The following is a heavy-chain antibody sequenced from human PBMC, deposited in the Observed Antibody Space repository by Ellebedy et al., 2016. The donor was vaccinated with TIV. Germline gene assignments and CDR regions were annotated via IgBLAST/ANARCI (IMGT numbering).Heavy chain of an antibody. V-gene: IGHV3-30*18. CDR3: AKERLRQDVMVVVAATYSYSNGMDV. CDR1: GFTFSRFA. Sequence: GESLKISXAASGFTFSRFAMHWVRQAPGKGLEWVAVISYDGTNTHYVDSVKGRFTISRDNSKNTLYLQMSSLRADDTAVYYCAKERLRQDVMVVVAATYSYSNGMDVWGQGATVTVSS. D-gene: IGHD2-15*01. J-gene: IGHJ6*02. CDR2: ISYDGTNT.